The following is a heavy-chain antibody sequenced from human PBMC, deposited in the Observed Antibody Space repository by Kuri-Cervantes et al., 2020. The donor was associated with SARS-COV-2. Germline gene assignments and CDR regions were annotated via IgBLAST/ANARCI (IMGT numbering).Heavy chain of an antibody. Sequence: GESLKISCAASGFTFSSYSMNWVRQAPGRGLEWVSYISSSGSTIYYADSVKGRFTISRDNAKNSLYLQMNSLRAEDTVVYYCARSYDSSGYYYSGSAYYFDYWGQGTLVTVSS. J-gene: IGHJ4*02. CDR2: ISSSGSTI. D-gene: IGHD3-22*01. CDR3: ARSYDSSGYYYSGSAYYFDY. CDR1: GFTFSSYS. V-gene: IGHV3-48*04.